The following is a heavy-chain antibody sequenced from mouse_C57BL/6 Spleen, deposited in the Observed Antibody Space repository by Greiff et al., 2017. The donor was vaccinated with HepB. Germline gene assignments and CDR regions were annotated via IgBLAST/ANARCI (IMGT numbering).Heavy chain of an antibody. V-gene: IGHV1-81*01. J-gene: IGHJ4*01. CDR2: IYPRSGNT. CDR3: ARYLPLYAMDY. Sequence: VMLVESGAELARPGASVKLSCKASGYTFTSYGISWVKQRTGQGLEWIGEIYPRSGNTYYNEKFKGKATLTADKSSSTAYMELRSLTSEDSAVYFCARYLPLYAMDYWGQGTSVTVSS. CDR1: GYTFTSYG.